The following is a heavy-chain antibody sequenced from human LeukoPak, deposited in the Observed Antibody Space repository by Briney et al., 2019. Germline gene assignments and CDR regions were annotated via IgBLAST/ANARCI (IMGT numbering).Heavy chain of an antibody. V-gene: IGHV3-23*01. Sequence: PGGSLRLSCAASGFIFSSYAMNWVRQAPGTRLEWVSSITGGGESTYHADSVKGRFTISRDNSKNTVSLQMNSLRAEDTAVYYCAKGERVYCSASTCYPFDYWGQGILVSVSS. D-gene: IGHD2-15*01. CDR1: GFIFSSYA. CDR2: ITGGGEST. CDR3: AKGERVYCSASTCYPFDY. J-gene: IGHJ4*02.